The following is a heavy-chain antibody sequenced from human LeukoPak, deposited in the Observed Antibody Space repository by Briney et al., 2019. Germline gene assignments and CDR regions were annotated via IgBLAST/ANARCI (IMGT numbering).Heavy chain of an antibody. Sequence: PGGSLRLSCAASGFTFSSYAMSWVRQAPGKGLEWVSAISGSGGSTYYADSVKGRFTISRDNSKNTLYLQMNSLRAEDTAVYYCAKDSTGYCSSTSCYTGVSYWGQGTLVTVSS. CDR3: AKDSTGYCSSTSCYTGVSY. V-gene: IGHV3-23*01. CDR1: GFTFSSYA. J-gene: IGHJ4*02. CDR2: ISGSGGST. D-gene: IGHD2-2*02.